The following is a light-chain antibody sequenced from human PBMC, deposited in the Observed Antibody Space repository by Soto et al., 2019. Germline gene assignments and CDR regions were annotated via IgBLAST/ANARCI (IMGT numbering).Light chain of an antibody. CDR2: YAY. V-gene: IGKV3-20*01. Sequence: EIVLTQSPATLSLSPGERATLSCRADQSVTGNFLAWYQQKPGQAPRLLISYAYNRATGIPDRFSGSGSGTDFTLTISRLDNEDFAMYYCQQYAASSWTFGQGTKVDI. J-gene: IGKJ1*01. CDR3: QQYAASSWT. CDR1: QSVTGNF.